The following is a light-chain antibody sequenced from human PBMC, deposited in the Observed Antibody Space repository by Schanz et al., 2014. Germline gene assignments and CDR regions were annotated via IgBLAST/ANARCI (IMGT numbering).Light chain of an antibody. J-gene: IGLJ2*01. CDR2: SNN. CDR3: CSYAGSYTVV. Sequence: QSVLTQPPSVSGTPGQTVTISCSGSISDIGSNTVNWYQQLPGTAPKLLIHSNNQRPSGVPDRFSGSQSGTSASLAISGLQAEDEADYYCCSYAGSYTVVFGGGTKLTVL. CDR1: ISDIGSNT. V-gene: IGLV1-44*01.